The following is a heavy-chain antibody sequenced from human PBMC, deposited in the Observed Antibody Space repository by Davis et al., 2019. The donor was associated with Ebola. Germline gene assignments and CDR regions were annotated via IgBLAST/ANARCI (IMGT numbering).Heavy chain of an antibody. CDR2: ISYDGSNK. J-gene: IGHJ4*02. D-gene: IGHD2-15*01. CDR1: GFVFRNYV. Sequence: GESLKISCAASGFVFRNYVMSWVHQAPGKGLEWVAVISYDGSNKYYADSVKGRFTISRDNSKNTLYLQMNSLRAEDTAVYYCAKGSTVVVVAATPDYWGQGTLVTVSS. CDR3: AKGSTVVVVAATPDY. V-gene: IGHV3-30*18.